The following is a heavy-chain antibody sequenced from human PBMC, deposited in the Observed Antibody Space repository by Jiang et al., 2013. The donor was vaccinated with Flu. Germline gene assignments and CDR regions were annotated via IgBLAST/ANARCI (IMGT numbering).Heavy chain of an antibody. CDR3: ARVVYSSSWAMGAFDI. V-gene: IGHV1-69*01. CDR1: GGTFSSYA. J-gene: IGHJ3*02. CDR2: IIPIFGTA. D-gene: IGHD6-13*01. Sequence: EVKKPGSSVKVSCKASGGTFSSYAISWVRQAPGQGLEWMGGIIPIFGTANYAQKFQGRVTITADESTSTAYMELSSLRSEDTAVYYCARVVYSSSWAMGAFDIWGQGTMVTVSS.